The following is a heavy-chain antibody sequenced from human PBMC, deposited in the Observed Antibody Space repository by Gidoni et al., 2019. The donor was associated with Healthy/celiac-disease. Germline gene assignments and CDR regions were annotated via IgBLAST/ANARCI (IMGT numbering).Heavy chain of an antibody. CDR1: GGSISSYY. CDR3: ARVSTQGYCSGGSCSRNYWYFDL. CDR2: HYYSGST. D-gene: IGHD2-15*01. J-gene: IGHJ2*01. V-gene: IGHV4-59*01. Sequence: QVQLQESGPGLVKPSETLSLTCTVSGGSISSYYWSWIRQPPGKGLEWIGYHYYSGSTNYNPSLKSRVTRSVDTSKNQFSLKLSSVTAADTAVYYCARVSTQGYCSGGSCSRNYWYFDLWGRGTLVTVSS.